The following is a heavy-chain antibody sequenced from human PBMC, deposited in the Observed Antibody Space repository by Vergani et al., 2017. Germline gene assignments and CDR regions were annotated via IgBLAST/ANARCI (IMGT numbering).Heavy chain of an antibody. J-gene: IGHJ5*01. CDR1: GYSISRGFY. CDR2: MFHTGEA. Sequence: QIQLQESGPGLVKPSETLSLTCSVSGYSISRGFYWAWIRQTPEKGLEWIGGMFHTGEASNSPSLQSRVAFSMDTSKNQFSLQLTSVTAADTAVYFCGVIMVRSPRPDNWFVSWGRGTLVTVSS. D-gene: IGHD3-10*01. CDR3: GVIMVRSPRPDNWFVS. V-gene: IGHV4-38-2*02.